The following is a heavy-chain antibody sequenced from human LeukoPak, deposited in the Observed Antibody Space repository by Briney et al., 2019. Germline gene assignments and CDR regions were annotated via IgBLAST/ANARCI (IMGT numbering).Heavy chain of an antibody. CDR1: GFTFSSYA. CDR2: ISRSGNST. V-gene: IGHV3-23*01. CDR3: ARDLPTGTYRAYFDN. D-gene: IGHD1-26*01. Sequence: GGSLRLSCVVSGFTFSSYAMSWVRQAPGKGLEWVSTISRSGNSTYYPDSVKGRFTISRDNSKNTLYLQMNSLRAEDTAVYYCARDLPTGTYRAYFDNWGQGTLVTVSS. J-gene: IGHJ4*02.